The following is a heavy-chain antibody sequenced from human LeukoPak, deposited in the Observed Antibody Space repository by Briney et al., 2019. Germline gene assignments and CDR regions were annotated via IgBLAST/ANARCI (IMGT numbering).Heavy chain of an antibody. CDR3: ARLINGGRAFDI. V-gene: IGHV1-2*02. CDR2: ITPNNGGT. J-gene: IGHJ3*02. D-gene: IGHD3-16*01. Sequence: ASVKVSCKASGYTFTGYYTHWVRQAPGQGLEWMGWITPNNGGTNYAQNLQGRVTITRDTSMSTAYMELSSLRSDDTAVYYCARLINGGRAFDIWGQGTVVTVSS. CDR1: GYTFTGYY.